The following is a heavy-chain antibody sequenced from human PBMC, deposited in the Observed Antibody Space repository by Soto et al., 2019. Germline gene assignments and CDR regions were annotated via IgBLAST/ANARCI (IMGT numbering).Heavy chain of an antibody. CDR3: HGYGY. V-gene: IGHV3-53*01. J-gene: IGHJ4*02. CDR1: GFTFSSSNY. D-gene: IGHD5-12*01. Sequence: EVQVVESGGGLIQPGGSVRLSCVVSGFTFSSSNYMSGVRQAPGKGLEWGSVIYSGGITFYADSVKGRFTISRDNSKNTLYLQMTSLKAEDTAVYYCHGYGYWGQGTLVTVSS. CDR2: IYSGGIT.